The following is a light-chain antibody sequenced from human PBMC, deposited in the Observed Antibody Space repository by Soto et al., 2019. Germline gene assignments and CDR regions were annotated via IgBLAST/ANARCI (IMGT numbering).Light chain of an antibody. CDR2: EVS. CDR1: SSDVGGYNY. CDR3: CSYACSYTLV. V-gene: IGLV2-11*01. J-gene: IGLJ2*01. Sequence: QSALTQPRSVSGSPGQSVTISCTGTSSDVGGYNYVSWYQQHPGKAPKFMIYEVSKRPSGVPDRFSGSKSGNXASLTISGLEAEAEAEYYCCSYACSYTLVFGAGTKXTVL.